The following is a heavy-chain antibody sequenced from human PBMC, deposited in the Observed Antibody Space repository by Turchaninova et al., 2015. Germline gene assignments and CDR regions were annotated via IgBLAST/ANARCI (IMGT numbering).Heavy chain of an antibody. CDR3: ARSSRHCSGGSCYYFDY. V-gene: IGHV7-4-1*02. CDR2: INTDTGDP. Sequence: QVQLVQSGSELKTPGASVRVSCKASGYTFTTYGMSWVRQAPGQGLEWMGWINTDTGDPTYAQGFTGRFVFSLDISVSTAYLQISNLKAEDTAVYYCARSSRHCSGGSCYYFDYWGQGTLVTVSS. D-gene: IGHD2-15*01. J-gene: IGHJ4*02. CDR1: GYTFTTYG.